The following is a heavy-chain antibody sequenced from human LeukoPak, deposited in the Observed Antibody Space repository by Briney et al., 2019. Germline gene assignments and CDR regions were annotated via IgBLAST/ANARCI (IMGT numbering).Heavy chain of an antibody. V-gene: IGHV4-30-4*01. D-gene: IGHD3-16*02. CDR3: ARWWGYRNAFDI. Sequence: PSETLSLTCTVSGGSISSGDYYWSWLRQPPGKGLEWIGYIYYSGSTYYNPSLKSRVTISVDTSKNQFSLKLSSVTAADTAVYYCARWWGYRNAFDIWGQGTMVTVSS. CDR2: IYYSGST. CDR1: GGSISSGDYY. J-gene: IGHJ3*02.